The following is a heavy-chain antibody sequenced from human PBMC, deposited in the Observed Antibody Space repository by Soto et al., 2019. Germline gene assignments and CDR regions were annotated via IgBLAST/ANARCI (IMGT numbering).Heavy chain of an antibody. J-gene: IGHJ6*03. CDR2: ISGSGGST. D-gene: IGHD3-10*01. CDR1: GFTFSSYA. V-gene: IGHV3-23*01. Sequence: GGSLRLSCAASGFTFSSYAMSWVRQAPGKGLEWVSAISGSGGSTYYADSVKGRFTISRDNSKNTLYLQMNSLRAEDTAVYYCAKAKYYYGSGSIYYYYMDVWGKGTTVTVSS. CDR3: AKAKYYYGSGSIYYYYMDV.